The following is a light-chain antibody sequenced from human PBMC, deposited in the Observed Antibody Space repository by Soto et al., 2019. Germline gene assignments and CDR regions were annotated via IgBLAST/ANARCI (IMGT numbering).Light chain of an antibody. CDR2: RHN. CDR3: AAWDDSLRGRV. J-gene: IGLJ3*02. Sequence: QAVVTQPPSASGTPGQRVTISCSGSSSNIGSNYVYWYQQLPGTAPKLLISRHNQRPSGVPDRFSGSKSGTSASLAISGLRSEDEADYYCAAWDDSLRGRVFGGGTKLTVL. V-gene: IGLV1-47*01. CDR1: SSNIGSNY.